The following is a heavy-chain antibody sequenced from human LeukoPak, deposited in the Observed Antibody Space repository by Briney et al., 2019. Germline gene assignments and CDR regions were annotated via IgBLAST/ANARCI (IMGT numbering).Heavy chain of an antibody. Sequence: PSETLSLTRTVSGGSISSYYWSRVRQPPGKELEWIGYISYSGTTKYNPSLKSRVTISVDTSKNQFSLKLSSVTAADTAVYYCARHSTFEIWGQGTMVSVSS. J-gene: IGHJ3*02. CDR2: ISYSGTT. CDR3: ARHSTFEI. V-gene: IGHV4-59*08. CDR1: GGSISSYY.